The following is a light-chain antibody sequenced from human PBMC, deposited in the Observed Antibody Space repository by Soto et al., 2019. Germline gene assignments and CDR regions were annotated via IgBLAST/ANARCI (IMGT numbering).Light chain of an antibody. CDR2: EVS. V-gene: IGLV2-23*02. J-gene: IGLJ1*01. Sequence: QPAPPPPPSRLGFFGHLFPLPSPGTTGKVGCYNLVSWYQQHPGKAPKLMIYEVSKRPSGVSNRFSGSKSGNTASLTISGLQAEDEADYYCCSYAGSSTSPFYVFGTGTKVTVL. CDR3: CSYAGSSTSPFYV. CDR1: TGKVGCYNL.